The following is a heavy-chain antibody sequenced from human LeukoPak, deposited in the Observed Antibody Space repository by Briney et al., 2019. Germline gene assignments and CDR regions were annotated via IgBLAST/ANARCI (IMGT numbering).Heavy chain of an antibody. CDR3: ASRYYDLWSGYSRSPIDY. J-gene: IGHJ4*02. CDR2: ISSSSSTI. D-gene: IGHD3-3*01. V-gene: IGHV3-48*04. CDR1: GFTFSSYS. Sequence: PGGSLRLSCAASGFTFSSYSMNWVRQAPGKGLEWVSYISSSSSTIYYADSVKGRFTISRDNAKNSLYLQMNSLRAEDTAVYYCASRYYDLWSGYSRSPIDYWGQGTLVTVSS.